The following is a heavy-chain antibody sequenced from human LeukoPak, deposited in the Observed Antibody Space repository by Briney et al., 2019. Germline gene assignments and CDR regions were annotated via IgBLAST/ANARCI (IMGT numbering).Heavy chain of an antibody. D-gene: IGHD3-10*01. CDR1: GYTFTSYA. CDR3: ARVGYGSGSIDDY. J-gene: IGHJ4*02. V-gene: IGHV1-3*01. Sequence: GASVKVSCKASGYTFTSYAMHWMRQAPGQRLEWMGWINAGNGNTKYSQKFQGRVTITRDTSASTAYMELSSLRSEDTAVYYCARVGYGSGSIDDYWGQGTLVTVSS. CDR2: INAGNGNT.